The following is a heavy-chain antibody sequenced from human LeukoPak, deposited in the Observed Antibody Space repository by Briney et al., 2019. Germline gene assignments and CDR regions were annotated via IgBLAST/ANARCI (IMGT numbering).Heavy chain of an antibody. V-gene: IGHV3-15*05. CDR3: STDRD. CDR2: IKGKPDGGTA. Sequence: GGSLRLSCAASGLTFANARMNWVRQAPGKGLEWVGRIKGKPDGGTADYAASVMARFIISRDDSKNTVYLQMNSLREEDSGLYFCSTDRDWGQGTLVAISS. CDR1: GLTFANAR. J-gene: IGHJ4*02. D-gene: IGHD5-24*01.